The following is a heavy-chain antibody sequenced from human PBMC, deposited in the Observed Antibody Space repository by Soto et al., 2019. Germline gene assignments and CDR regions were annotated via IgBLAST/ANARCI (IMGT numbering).Heavy chain of an antibody. J-gene: IGHJ5*02. Sequence: AETLAPTFRVSGASMSSYYWTWIRQPAGKGLEWIGRIYSSGGTHYNPSLKSRVTISLETSKKQFSLRLNSVTAAETEVSYCARGHRLSDWFDPWGQGTLVTVS. V-gene: IGHV4-4*07. CDR2: IYSSGGT. CDR3: ARGHRLSDWFDP. D-gene: IGHD2-21*02. CDR1: GASMSSYY.